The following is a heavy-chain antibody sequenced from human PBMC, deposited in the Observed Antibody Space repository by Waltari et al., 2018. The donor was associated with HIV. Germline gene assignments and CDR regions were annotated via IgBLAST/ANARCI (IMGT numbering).Heavy chain of an antibody. CDR2: IYPGDSET. Sequence: EVQLVQSGAEVKKPGESLKISCKGYGYSFANYWIGWVRQMHGKGLEWMGIIYPGDSETRYSPSFQGQVTIAADKSINTAYLQWSSLKASDTAMYYCARRAYHGSGSLSDYYFEYWGQGTLVTVSS. D-gene: IGHD3-10*01. J-gene: IGHJ4*02. V-gene: IGHV5-51*03. CDR3: ARRAYHGSGSLSDYYFEY. CDR1: GYSFANYW.